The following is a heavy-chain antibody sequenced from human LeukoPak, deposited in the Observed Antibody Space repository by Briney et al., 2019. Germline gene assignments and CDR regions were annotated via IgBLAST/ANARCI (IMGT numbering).Heavy chain of an antibody. CDR2: IYYSGST. V-gene: IGHV4-39*01. CDR3: ARQRSSSSEFDP. Sequence: SETLSLTCTVSGGSISSSSYYWKWIRQPPGKGLVWIGSIYYSGSTYYNPPLKSRVTMSIDTSKNQFSLKLTSVTAADTAVYYCARQRSSSSEFDPWGQGTLVTVSS. D-gene: IGHD6-6*01. J-gene: IGHJ5*02. CDR1: GGSISSSSYY.